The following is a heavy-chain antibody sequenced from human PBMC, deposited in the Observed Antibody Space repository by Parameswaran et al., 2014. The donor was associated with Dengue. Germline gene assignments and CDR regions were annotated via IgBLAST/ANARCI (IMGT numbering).Heavy chain of an antibody. CDR3: AKDYYDSSGYYYVGGYYYYYGMDV. Sequence: GSLRLSCAASGFTFSSYAMSWVRQAPGKGLEWVSAISGSGGSTYYADSVKGRFTISRDNSKNTLYLQMNSLRAEDTAVYYCAKDYYDSSGYYYVGGYYYYYGMDVWGQGTTVTVSS. D-gene: IGHD3-22*01. J-gene: IGHJ6*02. CDR2: ISGSGGST. V-gene: IGHV3-23*01. CDR1: GFTFSSYA.